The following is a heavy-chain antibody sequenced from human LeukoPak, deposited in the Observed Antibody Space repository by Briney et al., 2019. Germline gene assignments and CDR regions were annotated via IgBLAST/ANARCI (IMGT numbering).Heavy chain of an antibody. CDR1: GFTFTNYA. CDR2: VSGSAYST. D-gene: IGHD5/OR15-5a*01. V-gene: IGHV3-23*01. CDR3: ARYSLSSSKYYYYYMDV. J-gene: IGHJ6*03. Sequence: PGGSLRLSCAASGFTFTNYALSWVRQAPGKGLEWVSTVSGSAYSTYYADSVKGRFTVFRDNSKNTVDLQMNSLRAEDTAVYYCARYSLSSSKYYYYYMDVWGKATTVTVSS.